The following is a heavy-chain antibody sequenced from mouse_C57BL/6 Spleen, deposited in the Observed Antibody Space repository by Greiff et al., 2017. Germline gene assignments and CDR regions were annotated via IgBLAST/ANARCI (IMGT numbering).Heavy chain of an antibody. CDR3: ARYWSNYGAMDY. CDR1: GYTFTSYW. D-gene: IGHD2-5*01. CDR2: IYPGSGST. Sequence: LQQPGAELVKPGASVKMSCKASGYTFTSYWITWVKQRPGQGLEWIGDIYPGSGSTNYNEKFKSKATLTVDTSSSTAYMQLSSLTSEDSAVYYCARYWSNYGAMDYWGQGTSVTVSS. V-gene: IGHV1-55*01. J-gene: IGHJ4*01.